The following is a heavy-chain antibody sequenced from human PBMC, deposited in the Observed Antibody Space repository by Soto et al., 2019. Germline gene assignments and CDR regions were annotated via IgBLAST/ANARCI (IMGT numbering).Heavy chain of an antibody. J-gene: IGHJ4*02. CDR1: GFTFSSYA. D-gene: IGHD6-13*01. V-gene: IGHV3-23*01. Sequence: GGSLRLSCAASGFTFSSYAMSWVRQAPGKGLEWVSAISGSGGSTYYADSVKGRFTISRDNSKNTLYLQMNSLRAEDTAVYYCAKDLNSSSWYGRGFDYWGQGTLVTVSS. CDR3: AKDLNSSSWYGRGFDY. CDR2: ISGSGGST.